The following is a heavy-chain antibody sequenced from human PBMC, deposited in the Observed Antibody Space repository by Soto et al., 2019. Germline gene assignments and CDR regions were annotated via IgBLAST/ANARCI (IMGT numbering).Heavy chain of an antibody. CDR1: LSFSGYA. J-gene: IGHJ4*02. CDR3: VEPGAYWTR. V-gene: IGHV3-23*01. Sequence: LSFSGYAMSWVRQAPGKGLEWVSSITASGDSTYYADSVKGRFTISRDNSKNILYLQLNILRVDDTALYYCVEPGAYWTRWGQGTLVTVSS. D-gene: IGHD1-1*01. CDR2: ITASGDST.